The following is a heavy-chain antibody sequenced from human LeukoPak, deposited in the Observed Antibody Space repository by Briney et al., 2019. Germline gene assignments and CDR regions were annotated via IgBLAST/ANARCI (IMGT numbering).Heavy chain of an antibody. CDR1: GGSISSYY. J-gene: IGHJ6*03. D-gene: IGHD6-6*01. Sequence: PSGTLSLTCTVSGGSISSYYWSWIRQPAGKGLEWIGRIYTSGSTNYNPSLKSRVTMSVDTSKNQFSLKLSSVTAADTAVYYCARARCSSPYYYYYYMDVWGKGTTVTVSS. CDR2: IYTSGST. CDR3: ARARCSSPYYYYYYMDV. V-gene: IGHV4-4*07.